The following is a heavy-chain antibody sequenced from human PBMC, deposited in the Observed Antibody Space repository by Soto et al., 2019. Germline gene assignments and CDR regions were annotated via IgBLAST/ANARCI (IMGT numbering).Heavy chain of an antibody. CDR2: ISSSSSYI. D-gene: IGHD3-22*01. CDR1: GFTFSSYS. CDR3: AKAPRHYYDSSGSNSFFDY. Sequence: GGSLRLSCAASGFTFSSYSMNWVRQAPGKGLEWVSSISSSSSYIYYADSVKGRFTISRDNAKNSLYLQMNSLRAEDTAVYYCAKAPRHYYDSSGSNSFFDYWGQGTLVTVSS. V-gene: IGHV3-21*04. J-gene: IGHJ4*02.